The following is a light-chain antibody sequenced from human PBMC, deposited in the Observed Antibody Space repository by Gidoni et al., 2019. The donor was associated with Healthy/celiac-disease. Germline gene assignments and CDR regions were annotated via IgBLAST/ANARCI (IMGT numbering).Light chain of an antibody. CDR3: GSYTSSSTFVV. J-gene: IGLJ2*01. CDR1: SSDVGGYNY. CDR2: DVS. Sequence: QSALTQPASVSGSPGQSITISCTGTSSDVGGYNYVSWYQQHPGKAPKLMIYDVSNRPSGVSNRFSGSKSGNTASLTISGLQAKDEADYYCGSYTSSSTFVVFGGGTKLTVL. V-gene: IGLV2-14*03.